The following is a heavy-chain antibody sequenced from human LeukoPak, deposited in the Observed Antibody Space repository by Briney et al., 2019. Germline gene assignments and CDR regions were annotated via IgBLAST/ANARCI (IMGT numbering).Heavy chain of an antibody. V-gene: IGHV3-33*01. J-gene: IGHJ3*02. Sequence: QPGRSLRLSCAASGFTFSSYGMHWVRQAPGKGLEWVAVIWYDGSNKYYADSVRGRFTISRDNSKNTLCLQMNSLRAEDTAVYYCATQKARWELLDAFDIWGQGTMVTVSS. CDR1: GFTFSSYG. CDR3: ATQKARWELLDAFDI. CDR2: IWYDGSNK. D-gene: IGHD1-26*01.